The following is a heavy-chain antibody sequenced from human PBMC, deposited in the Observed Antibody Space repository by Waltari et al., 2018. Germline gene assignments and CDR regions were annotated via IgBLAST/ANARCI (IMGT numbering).Heavy chain of an antibody. Sequence: EVQLVESGGGLVQPGGSRRLSGSSSGFPFRSYGMNWVRQAPGKGLEWVSYISPSSSTITYADSMKGRFTISRDNAKNSLYLQMKSLRADDTAVYYCVREYDSGGAGYWGQGTLVTVSS. J-gene: IGHJ4*02. CDR3: VREYDSGGAGY. CDR2: ISPSSSTI. CDR1: GFPFRSYG. V-gene: IGHV3-48*04. D-gene: IGHD3-22*01.